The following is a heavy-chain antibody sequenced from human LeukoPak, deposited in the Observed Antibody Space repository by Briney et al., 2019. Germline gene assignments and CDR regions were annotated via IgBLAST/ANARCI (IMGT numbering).Heavy chain of an antibody. CDR1: GGSFSGYY. V-gene: IGHV4-34*01. CDR2: INHSGST. D-gene: IGHD3-22*01. J-gene: IGHJ3*02. CDR3: ARGEYYYDSSGRRDAFDI. Sequence: SETLSLTCAVYGGSFSGYYWSWIRQPPGKGLEWIGEINHSGSTNYNPSLKSRVTISVDTSKNQFSLKLSSVTAADTAVYYCARGEYYYDSSGRRDAFDIWGQGTMVTVSS.